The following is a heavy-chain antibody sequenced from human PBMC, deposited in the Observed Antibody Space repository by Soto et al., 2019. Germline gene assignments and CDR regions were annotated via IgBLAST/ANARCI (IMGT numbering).Heavy chain of an antibody. J-gene: IGHJ5*02. Sequence: SETLSLTCTVSGGSISRSTYYWGWIRQPPGKGLEWIGSIYYSGSTYYRPSLKSRVTISVDTSKNQFSLKLSSVTAADTAVYYRARQVPAAIRLGWFDPWGQGTLVTVSS. D-gene: IGHD2-2*02. CDR2: IYYSGST. V-gene: IGHV4-39*01. CDR1: GGSISRSTYY. CDR3: ARQVPAAIRLGWFDP.